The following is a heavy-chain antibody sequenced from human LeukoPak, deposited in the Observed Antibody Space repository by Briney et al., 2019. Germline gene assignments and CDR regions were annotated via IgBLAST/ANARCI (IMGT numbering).Heavy chain of an antibody. D-gene: IGHD1-1*01. CDR1: GGSFSAD. CDR2: VNHRGDT. V-gene: IGHV4-34*01. J-gene: IGHJ4*02. CDR3: ARGPTISETGYFDY. Sequence: PSETLSLTCAVYGGSFSADRSLIRQSPGKGLQWIAEVNHRGDTNYNPSVKGRVTISVDTSKNQFSLKVTSLTAADTAVYYCARGPTISETGYFDYWGQGTLVTVSS.